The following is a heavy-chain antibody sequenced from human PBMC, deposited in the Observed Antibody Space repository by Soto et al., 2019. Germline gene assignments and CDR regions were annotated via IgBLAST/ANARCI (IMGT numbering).Heavy chain of an antibody. D-gene: IGHD3-10*01. J-gene: IGHJ3*02. CDR1: GFTFSSYW. CDR2: INSDGSST. Sequence: GGSLRLSCAASGFTFSSYWMHWVRQAPGKGLVWVSRINSDGSSTSYADSVKGRFTISRDNAKNTLYLQMNSLRAEDTAVYYCARVFTIGGAFDIWGQGTMVTVSS. CDR3: ARVFTIGGAFDI. V-gene: IGHV3-74*01.